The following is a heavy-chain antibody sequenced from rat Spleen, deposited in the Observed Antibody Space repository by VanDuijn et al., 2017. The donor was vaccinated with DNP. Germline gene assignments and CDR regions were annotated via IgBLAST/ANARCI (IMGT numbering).Heavy chain of an antibody. D-gene: IGHD1-2*01. CDR3: ASWAPIAPISTANY. CDR2: ITTTGGST. J-gene: IGHJ2*01. Sequence: EVQLVESGGGLVQPGRSMKLSCAASGFTFSNSDMAWVRQAPTKGLEWVASITTTGGSTYYRDSVKGRFTISRDDAENTIYLQMNSLRSEDTATYYCASWAPIAPISTANYWGQGVMVTVSS. V-gene: IGHV5-25*01. CDR1: GFTFSNSD.